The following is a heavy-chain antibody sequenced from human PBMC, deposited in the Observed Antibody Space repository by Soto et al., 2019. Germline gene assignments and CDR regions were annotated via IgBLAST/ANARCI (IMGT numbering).Heavy chain of an antibody. V-gene: IGHV1-69*01. D-gene: IGHD6-13*01. CDR1: GGTFSSYA. CDR3: ARVLRIAAAADGGFDY. Sequence: QVQLVQSGAEVKKPGSSVKVSCKASGGTFSSYAISWVRQAPGQGLEWMGGIIPIFGTANYAQKFQGRVTITADESTSTADMELSSLRSEDTAVYYCARVLRIAAAADGGFDYWGQGTLVTVSS. J-gene: IGHJ4*02. CDR2: IIPIFGTA.